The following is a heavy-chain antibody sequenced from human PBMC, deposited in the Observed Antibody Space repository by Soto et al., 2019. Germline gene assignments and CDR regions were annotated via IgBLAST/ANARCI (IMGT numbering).Heavy chain of an antibody. V-gene: IGHV1-46*01. J-gene: IGHJ3*02. CDR1: GYTFTSYY. CDR3: ATDIVLVPAAPDAFDI. Sequence: ASVKVSCKASGYTFTSYYMHWVRQAPGQGPEWMGIINPSGGSTSYAQKFQGRVTMTRDTSTSTVYMELSSLRSEDTAVYYCATDIVLVPAAPDAFDIWGQGTMVTVSS. D-gene: IGHD2-2*01. CDR2: INPSGGST.